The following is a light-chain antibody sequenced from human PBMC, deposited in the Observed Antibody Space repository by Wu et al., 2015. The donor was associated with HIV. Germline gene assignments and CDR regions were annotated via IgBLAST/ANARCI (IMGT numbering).Light chain of an antibody. CDR1: QDIRND. CDR3: QSDSNYVLA. CDR2: AAS. J-gene: IGKJ4*01. V-gene: IGKV1-6*01. Sequence: AIQMTQSPSSLSASVGDRVSITCRASQDIRNDLGWYQQKPGKAPKLLIYAASSLQSGVPSRFSGSGSGTDFTLTISNLQPEDFAVYFCQSDSNYVLAFGGGPRWRS.